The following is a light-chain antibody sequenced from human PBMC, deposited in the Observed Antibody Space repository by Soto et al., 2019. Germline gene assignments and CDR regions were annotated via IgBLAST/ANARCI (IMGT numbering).Light chain of an antibody. J-gene: IGKJ1*01. CDR2: AAS. CDR1: QTLSTNS. V-gene: IGKV3-20*01. Sequence: EIVLTQSPGTLSLSPGERATLSCRASQTLSTNSLAWYQQRLGQTPRLLIYAASTRDTDIPDRFNGSGSGTDFALTISRLEPEDFALYYCQQYGSSGTFGQGTKVDIK. CDR3: QQYGSSGT.